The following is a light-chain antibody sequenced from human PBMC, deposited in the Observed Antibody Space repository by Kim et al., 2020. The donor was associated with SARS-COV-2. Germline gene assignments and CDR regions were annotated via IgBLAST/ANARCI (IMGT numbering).Light chain of an antibody. CDR2: PAS. Sequence: TPATRATLSCRASQNIRKNLAWYQQSPGQAPRLLIYPASSRATGIPVRFSGSGSGSEFTLTISSLQSEDFAVYYCHQYKKWPPWTFGQGTKVDIK. J-gene: IGKJ1*01. V-gene: IGKV3-15*01. CDR3: HQYKKWPPWT. CDR1: QNIRKN.